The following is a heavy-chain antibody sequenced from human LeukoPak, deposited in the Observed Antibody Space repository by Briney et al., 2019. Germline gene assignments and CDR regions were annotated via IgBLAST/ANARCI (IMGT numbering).Heavy chain of an antibody. D-gene: IGHD5-12*01. J-gene: IGHJ4*02. V-gene: IGHV4-59*01. CDR2: IYYSGST. CDR3: ARGAYDWDY. CDR1: GDSISSYY. Sequence: PSETLSLTCTVSGDSISSYYWSWIRQSPGKGLEWIGYIYYSGSTNYNPSLKSRVTISVDTSKNQFSLKLSSVTAADTAAYYCARGAYDWDYWGQGTLVTVSS.